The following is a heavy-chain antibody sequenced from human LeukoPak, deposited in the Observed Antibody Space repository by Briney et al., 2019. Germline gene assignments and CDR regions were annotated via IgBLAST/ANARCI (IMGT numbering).Heavy chain of an antibody. CDR1: GFTFSTSA. CDR2: IIVGSGAT. J-gene: IGHJ3*01. Sequence: GTSVKVSCKTSGFTFSTSAVQWVRQARGRRLEWMGWIIVGSGATNYAQSLQGRFTITRDMSTNTAYMELSSLGSEDSAVYYCAAELYGVYTDCCTFHLWGQGTMVTVSS. D-gene: IGHD4-17*01. CDR3: AAELYGVYTDCCTFHL. V-gene: IGHV1-58*01.